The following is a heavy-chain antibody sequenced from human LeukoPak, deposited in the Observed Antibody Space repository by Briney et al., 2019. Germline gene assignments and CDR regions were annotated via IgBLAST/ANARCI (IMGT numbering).Heavy chain of an antibody. CDR3: ERGRIPAGGLDWFDP. D-gene: IGHD6-13*01. Sequence: SETLSLTCTVSGGSISSYYWSWIRQPPGKGLQWIGYIYYSGDTNYSPSLKSRVTISVDTSKNQFSLKLTSVTTADTAVYYCERGRIPAGGLDWFDPWGQGTLVTVSS. V-gene: IGHV4-59*01. J-gene: IGHJ5*02. CDR2: IYYSGDT. CDR1: GGSISSYY.